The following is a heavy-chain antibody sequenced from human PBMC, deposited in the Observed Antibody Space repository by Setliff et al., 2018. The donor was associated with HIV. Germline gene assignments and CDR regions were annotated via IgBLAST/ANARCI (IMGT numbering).Heavy chain of an antibody. J-gene: IGHJ4*02. D-gene: IGHD2-21*01. CDR3: ARGNRVWDY. CDR2: IYYSGST. V-gene: IGHV4-59*01. CDR1: GGSISSYY. Sequence: SETLSLTCTVSGGSISSYYWSWIRQPPGKGLEYIGYIYYSGSTNYNPSLKSRVTISVDTSKNKFSLKLSSVTAADTAVYFCARGNRVWDYWGQGTLVTVSA.